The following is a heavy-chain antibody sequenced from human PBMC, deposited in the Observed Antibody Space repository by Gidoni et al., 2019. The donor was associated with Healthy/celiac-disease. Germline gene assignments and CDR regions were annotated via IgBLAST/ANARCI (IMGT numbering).Heavy chain of an antibody. CDR3: AKGGAGDAFDI. CDR1: GSTFSSYG. Sequence: QVQLVESGGGVVQPGRSLRLPCAAPGSTFSSYGMHWVRQAPGKGLEWVAVISYDGINKYYADSVKGRFTISRDNSKNTLYLQMNSLRAEDTAVYYCAKGGAGDAFDIWGQGTMVTVSS. V-gene: IGHV3-30*18. J-gene: IGHJ3*02. CDR2: ISYDGINK.